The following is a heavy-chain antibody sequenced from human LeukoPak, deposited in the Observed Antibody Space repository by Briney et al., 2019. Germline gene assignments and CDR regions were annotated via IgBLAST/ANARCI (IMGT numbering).Heavy chain of an antibody. D-gene: IGHD6-19*01. CDR3: AAESSDWSAFDI. CDR2: TDRDGKST. J-gene: IGHJ3*02. V-gene: IGHV3-74*01. Sequence: GGSLRLSCAASGFTFSSYAMSWVRQAPGKGLVWVSQTDRDGKSTGYADSVKGRFTISRDNAKNTVYLQMNSPRAEDTAVYYCAAESSDWSAFDIWGQGTMVTVSA. CDR1: GFTFSSYA.